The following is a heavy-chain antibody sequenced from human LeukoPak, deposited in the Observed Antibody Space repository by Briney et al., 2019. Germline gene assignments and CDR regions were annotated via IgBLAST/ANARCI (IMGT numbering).Heavy chain of an antibody. CDR3: AIDRRFSYYYYMDV. V-gene: IGHV4-59*12. J-gene: IGHJ6*03. D-gene: IGHD3-10*01. Sequence: SETLSLTCTVSGGSISSYYWSWIRQPPGKGLEWIGYIYYSGSTNYNPSLKSRVTISVDTSKNQFSLKLSSVTAADTAVYYCAIDRRFSYYYYMDVWGKGTTVTVSS. CDR1: GGSISSYY. CDR2: IYYSGST.